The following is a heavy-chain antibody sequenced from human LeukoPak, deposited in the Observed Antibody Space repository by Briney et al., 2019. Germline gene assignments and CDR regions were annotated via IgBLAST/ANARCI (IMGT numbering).Heavy chain of an antibody. CDR1: GYIFTSYY. CDR3: ARDYYDSSGYYYGFDY. Sequence: ASVKVSCKASGYIFTSYYITWVRQAPGQGLEWMGWISSYNGNTNFAQKLQGRVTMTTDTSTSTAYMELRSLRSDDTAVYYCARDYYDSSGYYYGFDYWGQGTLVTVSS. CDR2: ISSYNGNT. J-gene: IGHJ4*02. V-gene: IGHV1-18*01. D-gene: IGHD3-22*01.